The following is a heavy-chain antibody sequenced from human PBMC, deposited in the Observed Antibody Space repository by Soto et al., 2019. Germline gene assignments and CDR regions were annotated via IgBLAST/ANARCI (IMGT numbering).Heavy chain of an antibody. CDR1: GFTFDDYA. CDR2: ISWNSGSI. D-gene: IGHD2-15*01. CDR3: ARMYYSDY. J-gene: IGHJ4*02. V-gene: IGHV3-9*01. Sequence: PGGSLRLSCAASGFTFDDYAMHWVRQAPGKGLEWVSGISWNSGSIGYADSVKGRFTISRDNAKNSLYLQMNSLRAEDTALYYCARMYYSDYWGQGTLVTVSS.